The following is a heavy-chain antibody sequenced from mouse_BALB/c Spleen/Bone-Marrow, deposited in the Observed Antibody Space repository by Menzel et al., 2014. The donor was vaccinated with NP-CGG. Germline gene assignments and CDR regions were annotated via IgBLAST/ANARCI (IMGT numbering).Heavy chain of an antibody. V-gene: IGHV1-18*01. J-gene: IGHJ2*01. CDR2: INPYNGDT. D-gene: IGHD2-14*01. CDR1: GYSFTGHT. Sequence: VQLQQSGPELVKPGASMKISCKASGYSFTGHTMNWVRQSHGKNLEWIGIINPYNGDTSYNQKFKGKATLTVDNSSSPAYMALLSLTSEGSAVYYCARYYRYGFDYWGQGTPLTVPS. CDR3: ARYYRYGFDY.